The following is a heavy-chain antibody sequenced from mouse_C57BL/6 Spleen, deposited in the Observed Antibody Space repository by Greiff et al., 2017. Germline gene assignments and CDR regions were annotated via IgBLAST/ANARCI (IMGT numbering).Heavy chain of an antibody. CDR2: ISDGGSYT. Sequence: EVKLVESGGGLVKPGGSLKLSCAASGFTFSSYAMSWVRQTPEKRLEWVATISDGGSYTYYPDNVQGRFTISRANASNNLYLQMSHLKSEDTAMYYCACDSPYCAGYEDYYSLHYRGQGTSLTASS. CDR3: ACDSPYCAGYEDYYSLHY. D-gene: IGHD3-2*02. CDR1: GFTFSSYA. V-gene: IGHV5-4*03. J-gene: IGHJ4*01.